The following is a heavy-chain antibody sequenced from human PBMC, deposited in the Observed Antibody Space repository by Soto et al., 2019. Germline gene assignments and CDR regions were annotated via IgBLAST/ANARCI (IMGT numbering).Heavy chain of an antibody. CDR3: ATDDYGICPY. D-gene: IGHD3-10*01. Sequence: HVQLVQSGTEVKKPGASVRVSCMVSGYPFTTYYIHWVRQAPGQGLEWMGWIDPRSGGTVYEQKFHGRVTMTRDTSISTVSMDLSGLTSDDTALYYCATDDYGICPYWGQGSLVTVSS. J-gene: IGHJ4*02. CDR2: IDPRSGGT. CDR1: GYPFTTYY. V-gene: IGHV1-2*02.